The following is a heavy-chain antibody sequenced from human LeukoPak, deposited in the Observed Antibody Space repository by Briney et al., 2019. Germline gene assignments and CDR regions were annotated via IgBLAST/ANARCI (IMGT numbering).Heavy chain of an antibody. V-gene: IGHV3-53*01. J-gene: IGHJ2*01. CDR1: GFTGNNNS. Sequence: GGSLRLSCVASGFTGNNNSLSWVRQSPGNGLEWVSLIYPSGAAYYADSVKGRFTISRDNTKNKVFLQMNSLRAEDTAMYFCARVFLPWYFDLWGRGTLVIVSS. CDR2: IYPSGAA. CDR3: ARVFLPWYFDL.